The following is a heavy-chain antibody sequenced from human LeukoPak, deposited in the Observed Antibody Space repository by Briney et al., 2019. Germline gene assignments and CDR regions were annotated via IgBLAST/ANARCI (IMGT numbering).Heavy chain of an antibody. J-gene: IGHJ4*01. D-gene: IGHD4-23*01. CDR3: ARDSRTTVVTRTFDY. CDR2: ISSSSSYI. CDR1: GFTFSSYS. V-gene: IGHV3-21*01. Sequence: PGGPLRLSCAASGFTFSSYSMNWVRQAPGKGLEWVSSISSSSSYIYYADSVKGRFTISRDNAKNSLYLQMNSLRAEDTAVYYCARDSRTTVVTRTFDYWGHGTLVTVSS.